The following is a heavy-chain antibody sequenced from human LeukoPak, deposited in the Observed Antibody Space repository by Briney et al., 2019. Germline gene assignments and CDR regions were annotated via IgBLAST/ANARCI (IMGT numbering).Heavy chain of an antibody. D-gene: IGHD2-2*01. CDR2: IKQDGSEK. J-gene: IGHJ6*02. V-gene: IGHV3-7*01. CDR1: GFTFSSYA. CDR3: AREGCSSTSCYRVPYYYYYYGMDV. Sequence: GGSLRLSCAASGFTFSSYAMHWVRQAPGKGLEWVANIKQDGSEKYYVDSVKGRFTISRDNAKNSLYLQMNSLRAEDTAVYYCAREGCSSTSCYRVPYYYYYYGMDVWGQGTTVTVSS.